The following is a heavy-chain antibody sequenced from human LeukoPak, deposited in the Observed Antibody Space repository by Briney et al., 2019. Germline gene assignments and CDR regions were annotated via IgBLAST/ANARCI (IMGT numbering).Heavy chain of an antibody. CDR1: GFTVSSNS. J-gene: IGHJ4*02. CDR3: ARRAGAYSHPYGY. CDR2: IYSDNT. D-gene: IGHD4/OR15-4a*01. V-gene: IGHV3-53*01. Sequence: GGSLRLSCTVSGFTVSSNSMSRVRQAPGKGLEWVSFIYSDNTHYSDSVKGRFTISRDNSKNTLYLQMNSLRAEDTAVYYCARRAGAYSHPYGYWGQGTLVTVSS.